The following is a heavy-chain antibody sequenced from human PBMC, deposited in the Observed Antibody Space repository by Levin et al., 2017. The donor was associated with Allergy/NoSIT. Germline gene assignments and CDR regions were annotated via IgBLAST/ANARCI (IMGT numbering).Heavy chain of an antibody. V-gene: IGHV3-30*18. J-gene: IGHJ6*03. D-gene: IGHD3-10*01. CDR3: AKDGIRSSGNYYTSPTYYYYYMDV. CDR1: GFTFSSYG. CDR2: ISYDGSNK. Sequence: PGESLKISCAASGFTFSSYGMHWVRQAPDKGLEWVTVISYDGSNKYYADSVKGRFTISRDNSKNTLYLQMNGLRAEDTAVYYCAKDGIRSSGNYYTSPTYYYYYMDVWGKGTTVTVSS.